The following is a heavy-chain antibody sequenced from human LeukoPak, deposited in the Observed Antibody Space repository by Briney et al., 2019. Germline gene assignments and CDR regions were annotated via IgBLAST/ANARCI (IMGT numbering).Heavy chain of an antibody. CDR3: ARHSSMSETYYYKMDV. Sequence: SVKVSCKASGGSFSSYAISWVRQAPGQGLEWMGAFIPRFGTAIYAQQFQGRVTITRDESTSTACMEVSSLRFEDTAVYYCARHSSMSETYYYKMDVWGKGTTVTVSS. CDR2: FIPRFGTA. CDR1: GGSFSSYA. J-gene: IGHJ6*03. V-gene: IGHV1-69*05.